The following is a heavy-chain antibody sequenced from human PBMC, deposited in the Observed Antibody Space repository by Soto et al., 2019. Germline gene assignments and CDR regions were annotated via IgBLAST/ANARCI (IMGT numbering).Heavy chain of an antibody. Sequence: QVELVQSGAEVKKPGASVTISCKASGNTITKYYIHWVRQAPGRGLEWMGIINPGGGSASYAQKFQGRVTVYRDTSTGTVYMDLSSLRSEDTAVYYCARDTSGWSLYGRDVWGQGTTVTVSS. V-gene: IGHV1-46*01. CDR3: ARDTSGWSLYGRDV. CDR1: GNTITKYY. J-gene: IGHJ6*02. D-gene: IGHD6-19*01. CDR2: INPGGGSA.